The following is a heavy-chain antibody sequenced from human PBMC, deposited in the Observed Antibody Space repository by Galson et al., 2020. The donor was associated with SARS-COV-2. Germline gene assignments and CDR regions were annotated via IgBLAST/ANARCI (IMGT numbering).Heavy chain of an antibody. J-gene: IGHJ3*02. D-gene: IGHD3-9*01. CDR1: GGSISSGGYS. CDR2: TYYSAST. CDR3: ARDQSNYNILTGYYSTDAFDI. V-gene: IGHV4-31*03. Sequence: ASETLSLTCTVPGGSISSGGYSWSWARQHPGKGLEWIGYTYYSASTYYNPSLKSRVTISVDTSKNQFSLKLSSVTAADTAVYYCARDQSNYNILTGYYSTDAFDIWGQGTMVTVSS.